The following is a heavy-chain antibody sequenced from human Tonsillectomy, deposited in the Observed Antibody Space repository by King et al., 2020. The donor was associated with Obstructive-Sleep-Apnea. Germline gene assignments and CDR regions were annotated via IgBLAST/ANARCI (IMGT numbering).Heavy chain of an antibody. V-gene: IGHV4-4*07. CDR1: GGSISSYY. CDR2: IYSSGST. J-gene: IGHJ4*02. CDR3: ARDLHDHDSSGYSSFFYFDN. D-gene: IGHD3-22*01. Sequence: VQLQESGPGLVKPSETLSLTCTVSGGSISSYYWSWIRQPAGKGLEWIGRIYSSGSTNYNPSLKSRVTMSVDTSKNQFSLKLNSVTAADTAVYFCARDLHDHDSSGYSSFFYFDNWGQGTLVTVSS.